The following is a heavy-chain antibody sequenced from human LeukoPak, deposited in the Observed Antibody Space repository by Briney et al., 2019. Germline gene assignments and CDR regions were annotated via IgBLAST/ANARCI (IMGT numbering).Heavy chain of an antibody. J-gene: IGHJ3*02. Sequence: SETLSLTCAVYGGSISSYYWSWIRQPPGKGLEWIGYIYYSGSTNYNPSLKSRVTISVDTSKNQFSLKLSSVTAADTAVYYCARAVGRRTLNYYDSSGYYAFDIWGQGTMVTVSS. CDR2: IYYSGST. CDR3: ARAVGRRTLNYYDSSGYYAFDI. CDR1: GGSISSYY. D-gene: IGHD3-22*01. V-gene: IGHV4-59*01.